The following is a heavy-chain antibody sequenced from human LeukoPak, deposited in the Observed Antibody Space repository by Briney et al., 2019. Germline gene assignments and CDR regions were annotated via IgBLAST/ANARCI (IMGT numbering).Heavy chain of an antibody. Sequence: GGSLRLSCAASGFTFNSYNMNWVRQAPGKGLEWVSYISSSSSTIYYADSVKGRFTISRDNSKNTLYLQMNSLRAEDTAVYYCAKVRGYDSSGYDYWGQGTLVTVSS. CDR3: AKVRGYDSSGYDY. D-gene: IGHD3-22*01. CDR2: ISSSSSTI. V-gene: IGHV3-48*01. J-gene: IGHJ4*02. CDR1: GFTFNSYN.